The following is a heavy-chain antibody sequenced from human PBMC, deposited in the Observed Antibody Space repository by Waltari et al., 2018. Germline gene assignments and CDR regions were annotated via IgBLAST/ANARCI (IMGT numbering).Heavy chain of an antibody. CDR3: ANNCGGDCYEDY. D-gene: IGHD2-21*02. CDR2: ISGSGGST. J-gene: IGHJ4*02. V-gene: IGHV3-23*01. Sequence: EVQLLESGGGLVQPGGSLSLSCAASAFTFSSYAMSWVRQAPGKGLEWVAAISGSGGSTYYADSVKGRFTISRDNSKNTLYLQMNSLRAEDTAVYYCANNCGGDCYEDYWGQGTLVTVSS. CDR1: AFTFSSYA.